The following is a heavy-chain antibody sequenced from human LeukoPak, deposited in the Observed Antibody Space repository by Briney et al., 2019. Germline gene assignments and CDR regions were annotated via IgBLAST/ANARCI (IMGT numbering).Heavy chain of an antibody. CDR3: AKEVRGIAAAGTGRVYYYGMDV. CDR2: ISWDGGST. V-gene: IGHV3-43D*04. J-gene: IGHJ6*04. Sequence: GGSLRLSCAASGFTFDDYAMHWVRQAPGKGLEWVSLISWDGGSTYYADSVKGRFTISRDNSKNSLYLQMNSLRADDTALYYCAKEVRGIAAAGTGRVYYYGMDVWGKGTTVTVSS. D-gene: IGHD6-13*01. CDR1: GFTFDDYA.